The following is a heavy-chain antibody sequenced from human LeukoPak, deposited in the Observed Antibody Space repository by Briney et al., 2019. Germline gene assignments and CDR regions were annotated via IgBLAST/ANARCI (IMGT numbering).Heavy chain of an antibody. J-gene: IGHJ4*02. CDR1: GGSISSYY. CDR2: IYTSGST. D-gene: IGHD2-15*01. Sequence: SETLSLTCTVSGGSISSYYWSWIRQPAGKGLEWIGRIYTSGSTNYNPSLKSRVTMSVDTSKNQFSLNLRSVTAADTAVYYCARIVVVITPDYFDYWGQGTLVTVSS. V-gene: IGHV4-4*07. CDR3: ARIVVVITPDYFDY.